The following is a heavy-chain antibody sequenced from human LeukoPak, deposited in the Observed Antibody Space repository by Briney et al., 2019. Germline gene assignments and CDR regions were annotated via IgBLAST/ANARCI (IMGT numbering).Heavy chain of an antibody. J-gene: IGHJ3*02. Sequence: SETLSLTCAVYGGSFSGYYWSWIRQTPGKGLEWIGEINHSGSTNYNPSLKSRVTISVDTSKNQFSLKLSSVTAADTAVYYCARDTVYYDFWSGPDAFDIWGQGTMVTVSS. V-gene: IGHV4-34*01. CDR1: GGSFSGYY. D-gene: IGHD3-3*01. CDR2: INHSGST. CDR3: ARDTVYYDFWSGPDAFDI.